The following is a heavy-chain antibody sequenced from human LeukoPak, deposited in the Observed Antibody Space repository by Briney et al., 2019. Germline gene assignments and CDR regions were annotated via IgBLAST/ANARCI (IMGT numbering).Heavy chain of an antibody. D-gene: IGHD2-21*02. V-gene: IGHV3-74*01. CDR3: ARAVVVSAADY. J-gene: IGHJ4*02. Sequence: RGSLRLSCAASGFTFSHYWIYWVRQVPGKGLVWVARIKPDGSGATYADSVKGRFTISRDNAKNTLYLQMNSLRAEDTAVYYCARAVVVSAADYWGQGTLVTASS. CDR2: IKPDGSGA. CDR1: GFTFSHYW.